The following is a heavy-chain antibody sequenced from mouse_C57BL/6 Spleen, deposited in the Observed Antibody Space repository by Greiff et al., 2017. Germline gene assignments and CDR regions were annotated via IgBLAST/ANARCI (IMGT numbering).Heavy chain of an antibody. CDR2: INPNNGGT. D-gene: IGHD2-4*01. CDR1: GYTFTDYY. Sequence: VQLQQSGPELVKPGASVKISCKASGYTFTDYYMNWVKQSHGKSLEWIGDINPNNGGTSYNQKFKGKATLTVDKSSSTAYMELRSLTSEDSAVYYCARRGTLIYYDYDVFLDYWGQGTTLTVSS. J-gene: IGHJ2*01. CDR3: ARRGTLIYYDYDVFLDY. V-gene: IGHV1-26*01.